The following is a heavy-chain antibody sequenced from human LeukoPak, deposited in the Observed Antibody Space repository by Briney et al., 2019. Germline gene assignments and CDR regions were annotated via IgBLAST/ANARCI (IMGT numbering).Heavy chain of an antibody. CDR3: ATRPADGRGGYQGGFDY. J-gene: IGHJ4*02. CDR1: GLTFSNYG. CDR2: MARDEGNN. Sequence: GGSLRLSCAASGLTFSNYGMHWVRQAPGKGLEWVAFMARDEGNNHHADSVKGRFTISRDNSNNMLYLQMSSLIPEDTAVYYCATRPADGRGGYQGGFDYWGPGTLVTVST. V-gene: IGHV3-30*15. D-gene: IGHD5-12*01.